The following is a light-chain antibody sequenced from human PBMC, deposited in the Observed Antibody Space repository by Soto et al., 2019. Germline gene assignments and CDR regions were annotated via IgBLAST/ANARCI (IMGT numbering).Light chain of an antibody. J-gene: IGLJ1*01. V-gene: IGLV1-40*01. Sequence: QSVLTQPPSGSGAPGQRVTISCTGSSSNIGAGYDVHWYQQLPGTAPKLLIYGNSNRPSGVPDRFSGSKSGTSASLAITGLQAEDEADYYCQSYDRSLSGLYVFGTGTKVTVL. CDR2: GNS. CDR3: QSYDRSLSGLYV. CDR1: SSNIGAGYD.